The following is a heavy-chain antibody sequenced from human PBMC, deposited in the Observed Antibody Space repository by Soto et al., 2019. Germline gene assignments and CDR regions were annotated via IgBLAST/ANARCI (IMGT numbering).Heavy chain of an antibody. CDR2: ISGSGVST. D-gene: IGHD3-3*01. CDR3: ATDHPGRFSEWLLYFDF. V-gene: IGHV3-23*01. Sequence: GGSLRLSCAASGFTFSSYAMSWVRQAPGKGLEWGSAISGSGVSTYYADSVKGRFTISRDNSKNTLYLQMNSLRAEDMAVYYCATDHPGRFSEWLLYFDFWGQGNLVTVSS. CDR1: GFTFSSYA. J-gene: IGHJ4*02.